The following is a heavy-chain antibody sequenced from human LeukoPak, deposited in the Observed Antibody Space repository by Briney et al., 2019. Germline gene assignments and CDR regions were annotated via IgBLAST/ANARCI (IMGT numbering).Heavy chain of an antibody. D-gene: IGHD6-19*01. CDR1: GYSFTGYY. V-gene: IGHV1-2*02. CDR3: AKVMGSGQWLVEREDFDI. CDR2: INPNSGGT. Sequence: ASVKVSCKASGYSFTGYYIHWVRQAPGQGLEWMGWINPNSGGTNYAQKFQGRVTMTRDTSISTAYMELSRLRSDDTAVYYCAKVMGSGQWLVEREDFDIWGQGTMVTVSS. J-gene: IGHJ3*02.